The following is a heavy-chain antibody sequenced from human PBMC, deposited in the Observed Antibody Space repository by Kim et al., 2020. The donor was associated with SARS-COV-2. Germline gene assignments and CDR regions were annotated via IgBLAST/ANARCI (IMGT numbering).Heavy chain of an antibody. Sequence: GESLKISCKGSGYSFTSYWIGWGRQRPGKGLEWMGIIYRGDSETRYSPPCQGQVTNQADKSIRTAYLKRGSLKASDTAMYYWARHAYSSSRYRAYWGQGT. CDR2: IYRGDSET. CDR1: GYSFTSYW. CDR3: ARHAYSSSRYRAY. J-gene: IGHJ4*02. V-gene: IGHV5-51*01. D-gene: IGHD6-13*01.